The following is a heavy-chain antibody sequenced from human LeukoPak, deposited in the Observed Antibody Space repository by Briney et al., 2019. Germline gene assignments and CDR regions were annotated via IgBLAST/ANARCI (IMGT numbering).Heavy chain of an antibody. J-gene: IGHJ4*02. CDR1: GFTFSSYS. D-gene: IGHD6-19*01. CDR2: ISSSSSYI. Sequence: GGSLRLSCAASGFTFSSYSMNWVRQAPGKGLEWVSSISSSSSYIYYAGSAKGRFTISRDNAKNSLYLQMNSLRAEDTAVYYCARSPAGRDYFDYWGQGTLVTVSS. CDR3: ARSPAGRDYFDY. V-gene: IGHV3-21*01.